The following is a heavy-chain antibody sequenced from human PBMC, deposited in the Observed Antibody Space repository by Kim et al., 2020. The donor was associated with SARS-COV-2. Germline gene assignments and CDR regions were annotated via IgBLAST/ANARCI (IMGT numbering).Heavy chain of an antibody. CDR1: GDSFSSVAYY. D-gene: IGHD3-10*01. V-gene: IGHV4-30-4*01. J-gene: IGHJ4*02. CDR3: ARDRGGRYVYY. CDR2: ISYSGSK. Sequence: SETLSLTCAVSGDSFSSVAYYWGWIRRRPGRGLEWIGYISYSGSKYFNPSVHSRTTMSVNTSKNQFFLDLSSVTAADTAVYFCARDRGGRYVYYWVQ.